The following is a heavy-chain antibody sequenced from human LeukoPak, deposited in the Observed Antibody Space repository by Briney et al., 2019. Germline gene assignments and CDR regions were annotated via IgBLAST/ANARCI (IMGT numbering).Heavy chain of an antibody. CDR1: GGSISSSSYY. J-gene: IGHJ4*02. CDR3: ASLVVTALQLDY. Sequence: PSETLSLTCTVSGGSISSSSYYWGWIRQPPGKGLEWIGSIYYSGSTYYNPSLKSRVTISVDTSKNQFSLKLSSVTAADTAVYYCASLVVTALQLDYWGQGTLVTVSS. CDR2: IYYSGST. D-gene: IGHD2-21*02. V-gene: IGHV4-39*07.